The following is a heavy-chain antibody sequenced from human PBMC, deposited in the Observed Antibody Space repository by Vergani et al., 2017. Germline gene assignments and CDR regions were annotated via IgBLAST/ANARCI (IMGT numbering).Heavy chain of an antibody. D-gene: IGHD1-14*01. Sequence: QIQLVQSGAEVKQPGASVKVSCKASGYTFVNYGISWVRQAPGQGLEWVGWISAQTGNTNAAQKLQGRVTMTTDTSTTTAYMELRSLISDDTAVYYCAREKLEYNSPRWNYWGQGSLVIVSS. CDR3: AREKLEYNSPRWNY. J-gene: IGHJ4*02. CDR1: GYTFVNYG. CDR2: ISAQTGNT. V-gene: IGHV1-18*01.